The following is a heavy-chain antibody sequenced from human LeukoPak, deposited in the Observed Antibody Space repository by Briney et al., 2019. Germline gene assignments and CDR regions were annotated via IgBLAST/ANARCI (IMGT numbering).Heavy chain of an antibody. D-gene: IGHD1-7*01. V-gene: IGHV3-23*01. CDR1: GFSFSSFA. Sequence: GGSLRLSCAASGFSFSSFAMSWVRQAPGKGLEWASGISGSGTDTYYADSVKGRFSISRDNSKNTVYLQMNSLRAEDTAVYYCAKDPLPNWNYDGTPDYWGQGTLVTVSS. CDR2: ISGSGTDT. J-gene: IGHJ4*02. CDR3: AKDPLPNWNYDGTPDY.